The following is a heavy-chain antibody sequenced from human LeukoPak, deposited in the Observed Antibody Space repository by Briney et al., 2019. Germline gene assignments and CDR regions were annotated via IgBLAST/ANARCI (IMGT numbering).Heavy chain of an antibody. CDR2: ISWNSGSI. J-gene: IGHJ4*02. V-gene: IGHV3-9*01. D-gene: IGHD6-19*01. CDR3: AKDMTSGGWYYYFDY. Sequence: PGRSLRLSCAASGFTFDDYAMHWVRQAPGKGLEWVSGISWNSGSIGYADSVKGRFTISRDNAKNSLYLQMNSLRAEDTALYYCAKDMTSGGWYYYFDYWRQGTLVTVSS. CDR1: GFTFDDYA.